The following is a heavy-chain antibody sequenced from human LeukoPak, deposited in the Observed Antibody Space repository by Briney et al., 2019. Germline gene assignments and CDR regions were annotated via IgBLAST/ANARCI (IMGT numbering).Heavy chain of an antibody. V-gene: IGHV4-34*01. J-gene: IGHJ4*02. Sequence: SETLSLTCAVYGGSLSGYYWSWVRQPPGKGLEWIGEIYYSENTNYNPSLKSRVTISADTSKNQFSLKLSSVTAADTAVYYCARDSGRYFDWLFGIWGQGALVTVSS. CDR3: ARDSGRYFDWLFGI. CDR2: IYYSENT. CDR1: GGSLSGYY. D-gene: IGHD3-9*01.